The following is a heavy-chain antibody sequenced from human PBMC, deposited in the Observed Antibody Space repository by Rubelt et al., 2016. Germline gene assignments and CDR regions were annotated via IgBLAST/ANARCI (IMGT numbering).Heavy chain of an antibody. V-gene: IGHV3-9*01. CDR2: ISWNSGSI. D-gene: IGHD3-22*01. CDR3: AKQRYDDSGRYPFELDD. CDR1: GFTFDDYA. Sequence: VQLVESGGGLVQPARSLRLSCAASGFTFDDYAMHWVRQAPGKGLEWVSGISWNSGSIGYADSVKGRFPISRDNAKNSLYLQMNSLRAEDTAVYYCAKQRYDDSGRYPFELDDWGQGTLVTVSS. J-gene: IGHJ4*02.